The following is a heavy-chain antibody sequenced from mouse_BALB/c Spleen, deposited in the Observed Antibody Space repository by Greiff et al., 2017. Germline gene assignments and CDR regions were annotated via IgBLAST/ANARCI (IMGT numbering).Heavy chain of an antibody. CDR1: GFTFSSFS. V-gene: IGHV5-6-5*01. CDR2: IISGGST. J-gene: IGHJ4*01. D-gene: IGHD2-14*01. CDR3: AREGGTIIATDY. Sequence: VESGGGLVKPGGSLKLSCAASGFTFSSFSMSWVRQTPEKRLEWVASIISGGSTYYPDSVKGRITISRDNARNSLYLQMSSLRSEDTAVYYCAREGGTIIATDYWGQGTSVTVSA.